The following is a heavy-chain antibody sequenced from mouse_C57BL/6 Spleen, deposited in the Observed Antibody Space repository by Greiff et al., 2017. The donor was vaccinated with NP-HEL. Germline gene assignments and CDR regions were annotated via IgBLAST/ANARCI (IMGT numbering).Heavy chain of an antibody. Sequence: QVQLQQPGAELVKPGASVKMSCKASGYTFTSYWITWVKQRPGQGLEWIGDIYPGSGSTNYNEKFTSKATLTVDTSSSTAYMQLSSLTSEDSAVYYGAREDYGSSSAWYFDVWGTGTTVTVSS. CDR2: IYPGSGST. CDR3: AREDYGSSSAWYFDV. V-gene: IGHV1-55*01. D-gene: IGHD1-1*01. CDR1: GYTFTSYW. J-gene: IGHJ1*03.